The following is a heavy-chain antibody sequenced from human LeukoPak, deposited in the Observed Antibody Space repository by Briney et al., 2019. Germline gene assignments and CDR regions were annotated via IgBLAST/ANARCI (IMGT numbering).Heavy chain of an antibody. CDR2: INHSGST. CDR3: ARHGGVEDSNWFDP. J-gene: IGHJ5*02. D-gene: IGHD3-16*01. V-gene: IGHV4-34*01. CDR1: GGSFSGYY. Sequence: PSETLSLTCAVYGGSFSGYYWSWIRQPPGKGLEWIGEINHSGSTNYNPSLKSRVTISVDTSKNQFSLKLSSVTAADTAVYYCARHGGVEDSNWFDPWGQGTLVTVSS.